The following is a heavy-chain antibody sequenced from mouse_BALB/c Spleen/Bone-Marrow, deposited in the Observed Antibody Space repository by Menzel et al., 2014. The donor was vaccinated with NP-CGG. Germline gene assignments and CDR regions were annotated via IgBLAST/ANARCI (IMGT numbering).Heavy chain of an antibody. CDR1: GYPFISYW. J-gene: IGHJ2*01. Sequence: QVQLQQSGAELVRPGSSVKISCKASGYPFISYWMNWVQQRPGQGLEWIGQIYPGDGETNYNGKFKGNATLTADKSSSTAYMQLISLTSEDSAVYFCARKYGDYWGQGTTLTVSS. D-gene: IGHD2-10*02. CDR3: ARKYGDY. CDR2: IYPGDGET. V-gene: IGHV1-80*01.